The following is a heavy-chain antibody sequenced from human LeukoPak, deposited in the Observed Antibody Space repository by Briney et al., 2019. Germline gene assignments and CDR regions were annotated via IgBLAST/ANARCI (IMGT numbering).Heavy chain of an antibody. CDR2: VSYDGSNK. J-gene: IGHJ4*02. V-gene: IGHV3-30-3*01. CDR3: ARMNYDILTGYSGGFDY. D-gene: IGHD3-9*01. Sequence: GGSLRLSCAASGFTFSSYAMHWVRQAPGKGLEWVAVVSYDGSNKYYADSVKGRFTISRDNSKNTLYLQMNSLRAEDTAVYYCARMNYDILTGYSGGFDYWGQGTLVTVSS. CDR1: GFTFSSYA.